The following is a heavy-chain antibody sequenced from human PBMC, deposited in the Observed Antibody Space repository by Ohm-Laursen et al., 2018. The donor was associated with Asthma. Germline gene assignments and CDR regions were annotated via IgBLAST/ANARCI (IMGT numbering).Heavy chain of an antibody. CDR2: VDPEDGET. CDR3: ATRPYSSGWYVGD. Sequence: VKVSCKVSGYTFTDYYMHWVQQAPGKGLELMGLVDPEDGETIYAEKFQGRVTITADTSTDTAYMELSSLRSEDTAVYYCATRPYSSGWYVGDWGQGTLVTVSS. J-gene: IGHJ4*02. D-gene: IGHD6-19*01. CDR1: GYTFTDYY. V-gene: IGHV1-69-2*01.